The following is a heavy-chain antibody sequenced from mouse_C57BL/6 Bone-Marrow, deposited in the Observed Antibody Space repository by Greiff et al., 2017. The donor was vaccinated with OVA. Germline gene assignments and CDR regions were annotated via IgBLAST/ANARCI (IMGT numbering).Heavy chain of an antibody. J-gene: IGHJ3*01. V-gene: IGHV3-6*01. D-gene: IGHD1-1*01. CDR2: ISYDGSN. Sequence: ESGPGLVKPSQSLSLTCSVTGYSITSGYYWNWIRQFPGNKLEWMGYISYDGSNNYNPSLKNRISITRDTSKNQFFLKLNSVTTEDTATYYCAREGTVVATDPWFAYWGQGTLVTVSA. CDR3: AREGTVVATDPWFAY. CDR1: GYSITSGYY.